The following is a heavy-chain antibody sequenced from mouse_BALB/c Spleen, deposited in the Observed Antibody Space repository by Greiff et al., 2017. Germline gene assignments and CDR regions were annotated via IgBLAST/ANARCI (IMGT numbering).Heavy chain of an antibody. CDR3: ASVRYDGFAY. Sequence: VQLKQSGPGLVKPSQSLSLSCTVTGYSITSGYYCNWSRQFPGNKLEWMGYISYDGSNNYNPSLKNKISITRDTSTNQFFLKLNSVTTADTATYYCASVRYDGFAYWGQGTLVTVSA. CDR1: GYSITSGYY. CDR2: ISYDGSN. J-gene: IGHJ3*01. D-gene: IGHD2-14*01. V-gene: IGHV3-6*02.